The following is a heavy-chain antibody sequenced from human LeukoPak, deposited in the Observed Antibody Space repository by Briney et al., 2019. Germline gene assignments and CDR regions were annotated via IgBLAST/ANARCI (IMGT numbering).Heavy chain of an antibody. CDR3: VRAESGSFPTDY. Sequence: SETLSLACAVYGESFSGDYWSWIRQSPGKGLEWIGEINHLGITNYNSSLKSRVTMSVDTSTKQFFLEVRSVTAADTAVYYCVRAESGSFPTDYWGQGTLVTVSS. V-gene: IGHV4-34*01. CDR1: GESFSGDY. D-gene: IGHD1-26*01. CDR2: INHLGIT. J-gene: IGHJ4*02.